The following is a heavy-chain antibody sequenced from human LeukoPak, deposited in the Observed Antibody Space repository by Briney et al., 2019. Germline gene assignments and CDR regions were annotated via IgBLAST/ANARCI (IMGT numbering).Heavy chain of an antibody. D-gene: IGHD3-3*01. CDR2: INHSGST. CDR1: GGSFSGYY. V-gene: IGHV4-34*01. Sequence: SETLSLTCAVYGGSFSGYYWSWIRQPPGKGLEWIGEINHSGSTNYNPSLKSRVTISVDTSNNQFSLKLSSVTAADTAVYYCARGNRDIYDFWSGYYKTKPNWFDPWGLGTLVTVSS. CDR3: ARGNRDIYDFWSGYYKTKPNWFDP. J-gene: IGHJ5*02.